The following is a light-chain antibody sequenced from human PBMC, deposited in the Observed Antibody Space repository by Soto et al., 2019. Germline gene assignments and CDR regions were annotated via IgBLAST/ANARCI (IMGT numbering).Light chain of an antibody. CDR1: QSISSW. Sequence: DIQMTQSPSTLSASVGDRVTITFRASQSISSWLAWYQQKPGKAPKLLTYDASSLESGVPSRFSGSGSGTEFTLTLSSLQPDDFATYYCQQYNSYSPSFGQGTKVDIK. CDR3: QQYNSYSPS. J-gene: IGKJ1*01. V-gene: IGKV1-5*01. CDR2: DAS.